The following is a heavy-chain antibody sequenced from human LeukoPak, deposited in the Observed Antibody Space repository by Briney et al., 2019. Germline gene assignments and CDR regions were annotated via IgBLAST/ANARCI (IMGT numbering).Heavy chain of an antibody. D-gene: IGHD6-19*01. Sequence: AETLSLTCTVSGGSISIYYWSWIRQPPGKGLEWLGYVYNSGSTDYNPSLKSRVTISADTSKNQFSLKLSSVTAADTAVYYCARYSSGWYGGFDYWGQGTLVTVSS. V-gene: IGHV4-59*01. J-gene: IGHJ4*02. CDR2: VYNSGST. CDR1: GGSISIYY. CDR3: ARYSSGWYGGFDY.